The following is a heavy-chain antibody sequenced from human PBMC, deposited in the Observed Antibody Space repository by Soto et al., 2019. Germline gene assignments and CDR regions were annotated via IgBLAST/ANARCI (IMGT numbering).Heavy chain of an antibody. J-gene: IGHJ4*02. Sequence: GSLRLSCAASGFTFSDFWMTWVRQAPGKGLEWVANMNQEGNQKNYVDSVKGRFSISRDNAKNSLYLQINSLRAEDTAVYYCARQHSGSYYFDYWGQGTPVTVSS. CDR2: MNQEGNQK. D-gene: IGHD1-26*01. CDR1: GFTFSDFW. CDR3: ARQHSGSYYFDY. V-gene: IGHV3-7*05.